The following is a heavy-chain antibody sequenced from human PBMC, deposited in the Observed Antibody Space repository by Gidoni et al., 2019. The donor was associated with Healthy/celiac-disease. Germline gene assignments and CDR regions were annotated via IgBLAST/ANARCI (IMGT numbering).Heavy chain of an antibody. CDR3: ARENVHSDYYYGMDV. CDR2: INSDGSST. CDR1: GVTFSRYW. J-gene: IGHJ6*02. D-gene: IGHD3-3*02. Sequence: EVQLVESGGGLVQPGGSLRLSCAASGVTFSRYWMHWVRQAPGKGLVWVSRINSDGSSTSHADSVKGRFTISRDNAKNTLYLQINSLRAEDTAVYYCARENVHSDYYYGMDVWGQGTTVTVSS. V-gene: IGHV3-74*01.